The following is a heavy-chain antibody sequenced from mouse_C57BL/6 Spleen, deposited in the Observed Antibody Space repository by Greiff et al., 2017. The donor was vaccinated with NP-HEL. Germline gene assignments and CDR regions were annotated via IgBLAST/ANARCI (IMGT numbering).Heavy chain of an antibody. D-gene: IGHD1-1*01. V-gene: IGHV1-53*01. J-gene: IGHJ2*01. Sequence: QVQLQQPGTELVKPGASVKLSCKASGYTFTSYWMHWVKQRPGQGLEWIGNINPSNGGTNYNEKFKSKATLTVDKSSSTAYMQLSSLTSEDSAVYYCARGGTTVVAPYYFDYWGQGTTLTGSS. CDR1: GYTFTSYW. CDR3: ARGGTTVVAPYYFDY. CDR2: INPSNGGT.